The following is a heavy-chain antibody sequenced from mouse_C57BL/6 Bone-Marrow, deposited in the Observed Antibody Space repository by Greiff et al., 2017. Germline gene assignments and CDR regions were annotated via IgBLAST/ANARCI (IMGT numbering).Heavy chain of an antibody. CDR2: ISSGSSTI. J-gene: IGHJ1*03. CDR1: GFTFSDYG. Sequence: EVKLQESGGGLVKPGGSLKLSCAASGFTFSDYGMHWVRQAPEKGLEWVAYISSGSSTIYYADTVKGRFTISRDNAKKTLFLQMTSLRYEDTAMYYCARGDYHYWYFDVWGTGTTVTVSS. V-gene: IGHV5-17*01. CDR3: ARGDYHYWYFDV. D-gene: IGHD2-4*01.